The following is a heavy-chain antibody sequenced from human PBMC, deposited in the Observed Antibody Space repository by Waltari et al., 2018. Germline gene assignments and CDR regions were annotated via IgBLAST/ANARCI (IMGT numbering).Heavy chain of an antibody. D-gene: IGHD3-3*01. Sequence: QVQLQQWGAGLLKPSETLSLTCAVYGGSFSGYYWSWIRQPPGKGLEWIGEINHSGRTNYNPSLKSRVTISVDTSKNQFSLKLSSVTAADTAVYYCARGNQGITIFGVRYYYYMDVWGKGTTVTISS. V-gene: IGHV4-34*01. J-gene: IGHJ6*03. CDR1: GGSFSGYY. CDR2: INHSGRT. CDR3: ARGNQGITIFGVRYYYYMDV.